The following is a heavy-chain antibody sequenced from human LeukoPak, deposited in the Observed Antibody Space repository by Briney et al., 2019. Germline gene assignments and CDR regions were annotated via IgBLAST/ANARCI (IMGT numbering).Heavy chain of an antibody. CDR1: GGSFSAYY. CDR3: ARGLLDGDYAYYYYYMDV. Sequence: PSETLSLTCAVYGGSFSAYYWNWIRQPPGKGLEWIGEINHSGSTKYNPSLKSRFTMSADTSENQFSLKLNSVTAADTAVYYCARGLLDGDYAYYYYYMDVWGKGTTVTVSS. D-gene: IGHD4-17*01. V-gene: IGHV4-34*01. J-gene: IGHJ6*03. CDR2: INHSGST.